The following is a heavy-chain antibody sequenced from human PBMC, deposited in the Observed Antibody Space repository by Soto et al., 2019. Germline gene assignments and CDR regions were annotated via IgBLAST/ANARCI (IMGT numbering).Heavy chain of an antibody. CDR3: AKMDFWSGYPHYYFDY. CDR1: EVPFSSYA. CDR2: ISGSGGST. J-gene: IGHJ4*02. Sequence: GGSLRLSCAASEVPFSSYAMSWVRQDPGKGLEWVSAISGSGGSTYYADSVKGRFTISRDNSKNTLYLQMNSLRAEDTAVYYCAKMDFWSGYPHYYFDYWGQGTLVTVSS. D-gene: IGHD3-3*01. V-gene: IGHV3-23*01.